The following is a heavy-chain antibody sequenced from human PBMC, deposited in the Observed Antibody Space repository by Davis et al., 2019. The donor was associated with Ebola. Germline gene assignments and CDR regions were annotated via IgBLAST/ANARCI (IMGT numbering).Heavy chain of an antibody. CDR2: VRSHGSDD. V-gene: IGHV3-30*02. CDR1: GFTFNIFD. D-gene: IGHD3-10*01. Sequence: GGSLRLSCAASGFTFNIFDMHWVRQAPGRGLEWVAFVRSHGSDDHYADSVKGRFTISRDNSKNTLYLQMNSLRAEDTAVYYCAKDLLGVRGVISNWGQGTQVTVSS. J-gene: IGHJ4*02. CDR3: AKDLLGVRGVISN.